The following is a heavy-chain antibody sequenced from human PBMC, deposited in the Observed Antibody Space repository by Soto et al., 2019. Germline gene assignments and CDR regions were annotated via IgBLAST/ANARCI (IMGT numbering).Heavy chain of an antibody. Sequence: GGSLKLSCAASGFTFSSYAMHWVRQAPGKGLEWVAVISYDGSNKYYADSVKGRFTISRDNSKKTLYLQMNSLRAEDTAVYYCARSQSYCSGGSCPDAFDIWGQGTMVTVSS. CDR2: ISYDGSNK. D-gene: IGHD2-15*01. CDR1: GFTFSSYA. V-gene: IGHV3-30-3*01. J-gene: IGHJ3*02. CDR3: ARSQSYCSGGSCPDAFDI.